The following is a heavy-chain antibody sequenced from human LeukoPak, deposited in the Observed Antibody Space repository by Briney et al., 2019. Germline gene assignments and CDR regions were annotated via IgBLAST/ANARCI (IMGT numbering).Heavy chain of an antibody. CDR2: IYTSGST. D-gene: IGHD3-10*01. CDR1: GGSISSGSYY. J-gene: IGHJ6*03. CDR3: ARAITYYGSGSYYMHDYYYMDV. Sequence: SQTLSLTCTVSGGSISSGSYYWSWIRQPAGKGLEWIGRIYTSGSTNYNPSLKSRVTISVDTSKNQFSLNLNSVTAADTAVYYCARAITYYGSGSYYMHDYYYMDVWGKGTTVTISS. V-gene: IGHV4-61*02.